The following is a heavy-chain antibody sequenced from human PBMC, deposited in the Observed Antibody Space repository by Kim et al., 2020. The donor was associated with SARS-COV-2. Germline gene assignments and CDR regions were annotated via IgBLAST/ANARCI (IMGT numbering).Heavy chain of an antibody. D-gene: IGHD6-19*01. CDR1: GFTFSSHW. CDR3: AKRRFSSGWYCIDY. CDR2: FSSNGTTT. Sequence: GGSLRLSCAASGFTFSSHWMHWVRQAPGKGLVWVSRFSSNGTTTSYADSVKGRFTISRDNSKNTLYLHMNSLRAEDTAVYYCAKRRFSSGWYCIDYCG. V-gene: IGHV3-74*01. J-gene: IGHJ4*01.